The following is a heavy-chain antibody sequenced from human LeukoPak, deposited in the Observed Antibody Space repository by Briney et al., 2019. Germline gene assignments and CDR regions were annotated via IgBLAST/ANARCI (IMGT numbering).Heavy chain of an antibody. J-gene: IGHJ4*02. CDR3: ARDSASLWPGN. D-gene: IGHD3-10*01. V-gene: IGHV3-7*04. Sequence: PGGSLRLSCAASGFTFSSYWMSWVRQAPGKGLEWVANIKQDGSEQYYVDSVKGRFTISRDNAKNSLYLQMNSLRVEDTAVYYCARDSASLWPGNWGQGTLVTVSS. CDR2: IKQDGSEQ. CDR1: GFTFSSYW.